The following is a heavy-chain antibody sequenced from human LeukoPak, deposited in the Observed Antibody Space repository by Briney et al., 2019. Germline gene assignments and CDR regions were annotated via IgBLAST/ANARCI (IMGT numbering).Heavy chain of an antibody. CDR1: GFTFSSYA. D-gene: IGHD2-15*01. CDR3: ARNENYCSGGSCYSGAGYYYYGMDV. Sequence: GGSLRLSCAASGFTFSSYAMHWVRQAPGKGLEWVAVISYDGSNKYYADSVKGRFTISRDNSKNTLYLQMNSLRAEDTAVYYCARNENYCSGGSCYSGAGYYYYGMDVWGQGTTVTVSS. V-gene: IGHV3-30-3*01. CDR2: ISYDGSNK. J-gene: IGHJ6*02.